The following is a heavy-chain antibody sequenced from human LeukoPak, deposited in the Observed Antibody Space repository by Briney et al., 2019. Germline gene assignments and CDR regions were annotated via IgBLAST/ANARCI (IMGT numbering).Heavy chain of an antibody. D-gene: IGHD6-13*01. J-gene: IGHJ3*01. CDR3: AKDHSSSP. Sequence: GGSLRLSCAACGFTLSSYAMSWVRQAPGKGLEWVSGITCSGGSTYYADSVKGRFTIPRDNPKNTLYLQMNSLRAEDTAVYYCAKDHSSSPWGQGTMVTVSS. CDR1: GFTLSSYA. V-gene: IGHV3-23*01. CDR2: ITCSGGST.